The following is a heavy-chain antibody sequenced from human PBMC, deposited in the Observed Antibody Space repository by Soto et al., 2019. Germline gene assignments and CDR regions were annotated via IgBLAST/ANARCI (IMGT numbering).Heavy chain of an antibody. J-gene: IGHJ4*02. V-gene: IGHV4-59*12. D-gene: IGHD4-17*01. Sequence: PSETLSLTCTVSGGSISSYYWSWIRQPPGKGLEWIGYIYYSGSTNYNPSLKSRVTISVDTSKNRFSLKLSSVTAADTAVYYCARDYGGNSDYWGQGTQVTVSS. CDR2: IYYSGST. CDR3: ARDYGGNSDY. CDR1: GGSISSYY.